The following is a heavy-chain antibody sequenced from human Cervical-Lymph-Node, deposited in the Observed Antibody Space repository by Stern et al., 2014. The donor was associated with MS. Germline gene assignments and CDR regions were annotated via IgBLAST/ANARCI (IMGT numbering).Heavy chain of an antibody. CDR3: ARVPDYGDAFFDY. D-gene: IGHD4-17*01. J-gene: IGHJ4*02. V-gene: IGHV4-30-4*01. CDR2: IHYSGGT. CDR1: GGSLSSGDNY. Sequence: QVQLVQSGPGLVKPSQTLSLTCTVSGGSLSSGDNYWSWIRQPPGKGPEWIGYIHYSGGTYFNPSLKSRATISADTSKNQFSLKLNSMTAADTAVYYCARVPDYGDAFFDYWGQGILVTVSS.